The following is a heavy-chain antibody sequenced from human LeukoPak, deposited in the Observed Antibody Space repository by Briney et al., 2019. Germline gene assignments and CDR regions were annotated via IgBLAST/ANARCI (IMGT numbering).Heavy chain of an antibody. CDR1: GYTFTSYG. D-gene: IGHD3-3*01. V-gene: IGHV1-18*01. CDR3: ARDISIRRYDFWSGYYHGGVFDY. Sequence: ASVKVSCKASGYTFTSYGISWVRQAPGQGLEWMGWVSAYNGNTNYAQKLQGRVTMTTDTSTSTAYMELRSLRSDDTAVYYCARDISIRRYDFWSGYYHGGVFDYWGQGTLVTVSS. CDR2: VSAYNGNT. J-gene: IGHJ4*02.